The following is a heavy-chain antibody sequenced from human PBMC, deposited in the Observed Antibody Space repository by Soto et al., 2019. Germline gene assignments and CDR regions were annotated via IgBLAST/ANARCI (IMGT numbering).Heavy chain of an antibody. Sequence: EVQLLESGGGLVQPGGCLRLSCAASGFTFSSYAMSWVRQAPGKGLEWVSAISGSGVSTYYADSVKGRFTISRDNSKNTLYLQMNSLRAEDTAVYYCAKEHHYSSSWSEFDYWGQGTLVTVSS. D-gene: IGHD6-13*01. J-gene: IGHJ4*02. CDR2: ISGSGVST. V-gene: IGHV3-23*01. CDR1: GFTFSSYA. CDR3: AKEHHYSSSWSEFDY.